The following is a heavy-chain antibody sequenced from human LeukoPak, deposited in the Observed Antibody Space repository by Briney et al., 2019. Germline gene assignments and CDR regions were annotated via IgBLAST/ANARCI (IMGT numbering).Heavy chain of an antibody. V-gene: IGHV1-2*02. CDR2: INPNSGGT. D-gene: IGHD3-9*01. CDR1: GYTLTGYY. Sequence: ASVKVSCKASGYTLTGYYMHWVRQAPGQGLEWMGWINPNSGGTNYAQKFQGRVTMTRDTSISTAYMELSRLRSDDTAVYYCAREFSYYDILTGYAELGPFDYWGQGTLVTVSS. J-gene: IGHJ4*02. CDR3: AREFSYYDILTGYAELGPFDY.